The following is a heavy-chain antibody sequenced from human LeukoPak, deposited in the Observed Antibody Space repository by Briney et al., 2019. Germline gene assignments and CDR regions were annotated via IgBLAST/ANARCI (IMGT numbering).Heavy chain of an antibody. CDR3: ATSDYYGSGSYYNVVYYYYYGMDV. CDR1: GYTFTIYG. V-gene: IGHV1-18*01. J-gene: IGHJ6*02. Sequence: ASVKVSCKSSGYTFTIYGIIWVRQAPGQGLEWMGWIIAYNGNTNYAQKLQGRVTMTTDTSTSTAYMELRSLRSDDTAMYYCATSDYYGSGSYYNVVYYYYYGMDVWGQGTTVTVSS. CDR2: IIAYNGNT. D-gene: IGHD3-10*01.